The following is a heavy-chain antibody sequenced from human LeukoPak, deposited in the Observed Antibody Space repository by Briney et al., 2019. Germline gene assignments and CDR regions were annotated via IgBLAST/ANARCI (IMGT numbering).Heavy chain of an antibody. CDR3: ARGRQDVTMILVVMAGVSYYLDV. J-gene: IGHJ6*03. CDR1: GGSFSDYY. D-gene: IGHD3-22*01. V-gene: IGHV4-34*01. Sequence: SETLSLTCAVDGGSFSDYYWTWIRQTPGKGLEWIGEMSPSGSSNYNPSLKSRVTISVDTSKNQFSLKLRSVTAADTAVYYCARGRQDVTMILVVMAGVSYYLDVWSKGTTVTVS. CDR2: MSPSGSS.